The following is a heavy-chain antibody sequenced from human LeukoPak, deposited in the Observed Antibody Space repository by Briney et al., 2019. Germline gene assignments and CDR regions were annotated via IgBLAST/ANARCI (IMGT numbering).Heavy chain of an antibody. J-gene: IGHJ4*02. D-gene: IGHD1-26*01. V-gene: IGHV4-61*08. Sequence: SETLSLTCTVSGGSISSGGYYWSWIRQPPGKGLEWIGYIYHSGSTYYNPSLKSRVTISVDTSKNQFSLKLSSVTAADTAVYYCARVQGELRWEQKVYYFDYWGQGTLVTVSS. CDR1: GGSISSGGYY. CDR3: ARVQGELRWEQKVYYFDY. CDR2: IYHSGST.